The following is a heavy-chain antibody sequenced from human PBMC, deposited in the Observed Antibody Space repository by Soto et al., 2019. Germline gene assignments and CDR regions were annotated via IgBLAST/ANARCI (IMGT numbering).Heavy chain of an antibody. CDR2: ISYDGSNK. D-gene: IGHD1-26*01. CDR3: AKPSGGSYPESRVFDS. Sequence: PGGSLRLSCAASGFTFSSYAMHWVRQAPGKGLEWVAVISYDGSNKYYADSVKGRFTIPRDNSKNTLYLQMNSLRAEDTAIYYCAKPSGGSYPESRVFDSWGQGTRVTVSS. CDR1: GFTFSSYA. J-gene: IGHJ4*02. V-gene: IGHV3-30-3*02.